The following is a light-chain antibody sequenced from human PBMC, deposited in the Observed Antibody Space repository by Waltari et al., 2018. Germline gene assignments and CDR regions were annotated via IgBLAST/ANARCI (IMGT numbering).Light chain of an antibody. J-gene: IGKJ3*01. Sequence: DIVMTQSPDSLAVSLGERATINCKSSQSVLYSSNNKNYLAWYQQKPGQPPKLLIYWASTRESGVPVRFSGSGSGTDFTLTISSLQAEDVAVYYCQQYYSIPITFGPGTKVDIK. CDR2: WAS. V-gene: IGKV4-1*01. CDR3: QQYYSIPIT. CDR1: QSVLYSSNNKNY.